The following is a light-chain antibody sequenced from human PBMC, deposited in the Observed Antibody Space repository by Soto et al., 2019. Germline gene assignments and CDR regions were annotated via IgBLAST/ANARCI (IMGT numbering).Light chain of an antibody. Sequence: LTQSPGTLSLSPGESATLSCTASHAITTNYLAWYQHKLGRPPRLLIAGASSRATGVPDRFSGSGSGTAVTLTINRLEPGDSATYYCQLYGASDLFTFGPGTKLEI. CDR2: GAS. J-gene: IGKJ2*01. CDR1: HAITTNY. V-gene: IGKV3-20*01. CDR3: QLYGASDLFT.